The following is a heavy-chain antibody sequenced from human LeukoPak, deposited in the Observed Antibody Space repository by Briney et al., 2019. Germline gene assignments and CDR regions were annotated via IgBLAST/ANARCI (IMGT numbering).Heavy chain of an antibody. CDR2: VYHNGET. Sequence: PSETLSLTCTVSGYSISTNYYWAWIRQSPGTGLEWIGSVYHNGETYYNPSLKSRVIISVDTSKHEFSLRLTSVTAADTAVYYCVTPRSWELSDMAVWGKGTTVIVSS. CDR1: GYSISTNYY. J-gene: IGHJ6*03. CDR3: VTPRSWELSDMAV. V-gene: IGHV4-38-2*02. D-gene: IGHD1-26*01.